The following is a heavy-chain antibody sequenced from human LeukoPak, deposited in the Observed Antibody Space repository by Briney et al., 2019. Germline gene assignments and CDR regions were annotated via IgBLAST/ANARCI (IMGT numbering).Heavy chain of an antibody. CDR2: IIPILGIA. CDR1: GGTFSSYT. J-gene: IGHJ4*02. V-gene: IGHV1-69*02. CDR3: AYNWNDDYFDY. Sequence: SVKVSCKASGGTFSSYTISWVRQAPGQGLEWMGRIIPILGIANYAQKFQGRVTITADKSTSTAYMELSGLRSEDTAVYYCAYNWNDDYFDYWGQGTLVTVSS. D-gene: IGHD1-20*01.